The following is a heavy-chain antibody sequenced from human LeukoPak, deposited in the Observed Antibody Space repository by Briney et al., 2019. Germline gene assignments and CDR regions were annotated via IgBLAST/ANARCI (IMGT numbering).Heavy chain of an antibody. D-gene: IGHD1-26*01. CDR1: GYTFTSYG. CDR3: ARVWGAIDY. V-gene: IGHV1-8*02. CDR2: MNPKSGNT. J-gene: IGHJ4*02. Sequence: ASVKVSCKASGYTFTSYGIGWVRQSPGQGLEWMGWMNPKSGNTGSAQRFQGRVTMTRDTSISTAYMELSSLASEDTAVYYCARVWGAIDYWGQGTLVTVSS.